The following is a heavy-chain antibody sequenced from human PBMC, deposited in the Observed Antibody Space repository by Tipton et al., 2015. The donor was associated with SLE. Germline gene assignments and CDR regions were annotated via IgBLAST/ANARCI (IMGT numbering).Heavy chain of an antibody. J-gene: IGHJ4*02. Sequence: GSLRLSCAASGFTFSDYYMSWIRQAPGKGLEWVSYISSSSSYTNYADSVKGRFTISRDNAKNSLYLQMNSLRAEDTAVYYCARDRGQQLVRSHPLWGQGTLVTVSS. CDR3: ARDRGQQLVRSHPL. D-gene: IGHD6-13*01. CDR1: GFTFSDYY. CDR2: ISSSSSYT. V-gene: IGHV3-11*05.